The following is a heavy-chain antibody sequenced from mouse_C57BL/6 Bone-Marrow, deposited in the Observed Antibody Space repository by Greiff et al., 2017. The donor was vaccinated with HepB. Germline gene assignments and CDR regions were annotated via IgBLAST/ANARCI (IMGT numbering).Heavy chain of an antibody. D-gene: IGHD1-1*01. V-gene: IGHV5-2*01. CDR3: ARPRNYYGSSYYFDY. J-gene: IGHJ2*01. Sequence: EVQLVESGGGLVQPGESLKLSCESNEYEFPSHDMSWVRKTPEKRLELVAAINSDGGSTYYPDTMERRFIISRDNTKKTLYLQMSSLRSEDTALYYCARPRNYYGSSYYFDYWGQGTTLTVSS. CDR2: INSDGGST. CDR1: EYEFPSHD.